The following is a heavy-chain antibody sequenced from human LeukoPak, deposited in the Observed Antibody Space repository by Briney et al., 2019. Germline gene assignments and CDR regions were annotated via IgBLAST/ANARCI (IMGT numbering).Heavy chain of an antibody. Sequence: GGSLRLSCAASGFTFSSYAMHWVCQAPGKGLEWVAVISYDGSNKYYADSVKGRLTISRDNSKNTLYLQMNSLRAEDTAVYYCARDRAYDPRTRRGYGMDVWGKGTTVTVSS. J-gene: IGHJ6*04. CDR3: ARDRAYDPRTRRGYGMDV. CDR2: ISYDGSNK. V-gene: IGHV3-30*04. D-gene: IGHD3-3*01. CDR1: GFTFSSYA.